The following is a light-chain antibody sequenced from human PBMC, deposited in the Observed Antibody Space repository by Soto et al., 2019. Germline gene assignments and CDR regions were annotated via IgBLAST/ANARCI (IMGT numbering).Light chain of an antibody. CDR3: SSYAGSNNVV. J-gene: IGLJ1*01. Sequence: QSALTQPASVSASPGQSISISCTGTTNDVGAFDYVSWYQQHPGKPPKLIIYEIFNRPSGVPDRFSGSKSGNTASLTVSGLQAEDEADYYCSSYAGSNNVVFGTGTKLTVL. CDR1: TNDVGAFDY. CDR2: EIF. V-gene: IGLV2-8*01.